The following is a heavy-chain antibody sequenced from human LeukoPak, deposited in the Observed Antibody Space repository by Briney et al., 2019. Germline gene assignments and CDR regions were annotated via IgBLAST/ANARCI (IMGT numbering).Heavy chain of an antibody. V-gene: IGHV3-66*02. CDR2: IYSGGST. CDR1: GFTVSSNY. D-gene: IGHD6-6*01. CDR3: ARVKGQLGPHFDY. J-gene: IGHJ4*02. Sequence: PGGSLRLFCAASGFTVSSNYMSWVRQAPGKGLEWVSVIYSGGSTYYADSVKGRFTISRDNSKNTLYLQMNSLRAEDTAVYYCARVKGQLGPHFDYWGQGTLVTVSS.